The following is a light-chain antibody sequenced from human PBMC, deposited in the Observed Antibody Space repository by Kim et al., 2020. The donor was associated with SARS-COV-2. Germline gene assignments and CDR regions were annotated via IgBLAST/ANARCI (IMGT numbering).Light chain of an antibody. V-gene: IGLV1-40*01. CDR1: SSNIGAGYD. CDR3: QSYGSSLSGYV. J-gene: IGLJ1*01. Sequence: RGTITCTGSSSNIGAGYDVQWYQQLPGTAPKLRIYGDINRPSGVPDRFSGSKSGTSDSLAITGLQAEDEADYYCQSYGSSLSGYVFGTGTKVTVL. CDR2: GDI.